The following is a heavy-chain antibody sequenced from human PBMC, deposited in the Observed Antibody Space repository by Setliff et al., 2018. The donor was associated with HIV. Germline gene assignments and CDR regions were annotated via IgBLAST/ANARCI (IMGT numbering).Heavy chain of an antibody. CDR2: ISPYDGKT. V-gene: IGHV1-18*01. Sequence: ASVKVSCKASGYPFTRYGISWLRRARGQGLEWMGWISPYDGKTRYAQKIQGRVTMTTDSSTTTAYMELRSLTSDDTAVYFCARGPKRADLWSGRAFDIWGQGTLVTVSS. D-gene: IGHD3-3*01. J-gene: IGHJ3*02. CDR1: GYPFTRYG. CDR3: ARGPKRADLWSGRAFDI.